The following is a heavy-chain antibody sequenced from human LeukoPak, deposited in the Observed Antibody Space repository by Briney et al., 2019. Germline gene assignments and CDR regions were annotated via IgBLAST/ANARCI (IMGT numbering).Heavy chain of an antibody. Sequence: GGSLRLSCAASGFIFSSYAMHWVRQAPGKGLEWVAVISYDGSKKYHADSVKGRFTISRDNSNKMQYLEMDSLRADDTAVYYCARGGDFWSGYKTHEYGLDVWGQGTTVTVSS. D-gene: IGHD3-3*01. CDR1: GFIFSSYA. V-gene: IGHV3-30-3*01. CDR3: ARGGDFWSGYKTHEYGLDV. CDR2: ISYDGSKK. J-gene: IGHJ6*02.